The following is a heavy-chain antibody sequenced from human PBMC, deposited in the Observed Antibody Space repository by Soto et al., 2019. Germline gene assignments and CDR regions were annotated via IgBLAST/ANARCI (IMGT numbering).Heavy chain of an antibody. CDR2: INPNSGGT. CDR1: GYTFTGYY. V-gene: IGHV1-2*04. CDR3: ARLTVPGYSSSWYAFDI. J-gene: IGHJ3*02. D-gene: IGHD6-13*01. Sequence: ASVKVSCKASGYTFTGYYMHWVRQAPGQGLEWMGWINPNSGGTNYAQKFQDWVTMTRDTFISTAYMELSRLRSDDTAVYYCARLTVPGYSSSWYAFDIWGQGTMVTVSS.